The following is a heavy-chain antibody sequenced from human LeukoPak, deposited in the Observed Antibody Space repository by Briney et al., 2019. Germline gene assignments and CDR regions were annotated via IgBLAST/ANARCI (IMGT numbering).Heavy chain of an antibody. CDR3: ARSATTVTTFDY. V-gene: IGHV4-39*01. CDR1: GGSIISSSYY. D-gene: IGHD4-17*01. J-gene: IGHJ4*02. CDR2: IYYSGST. Sequence: SETLPLTCTVSGGSIISSSYYWGWIRQPPGKGLEWIGSIYYSGSTYYNPSLKSRVTISVDSSKNQFSLKLSSVTAADTAVYYCARSATTVTTFDYWGQGTLVTVSS.